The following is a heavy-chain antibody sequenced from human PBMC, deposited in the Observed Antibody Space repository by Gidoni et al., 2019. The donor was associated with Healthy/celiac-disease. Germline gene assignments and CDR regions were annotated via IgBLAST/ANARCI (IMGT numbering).Heavy chain of an antibody. J-gene: IGHJ6*02. CDR1: GFNFSSYA. Sequence: QVQLVESGGGVVQPGRSLRLSCAASGFNFSSYAMHWVRQAPGKGLEWVAVISYDGSNKYYADSVKGRFTISRDNSKNTLYLQMNSLRAEDTAVYYCARVMGEQQQAYYYYGMDVWGQGTTVTVSS. CDR3: ARVMGEQQQAYYYYGMDV. D-gene: IGHD6-13*01. CDR2: ISYDGSNK. V-gene: IGHV3-30-3*01.